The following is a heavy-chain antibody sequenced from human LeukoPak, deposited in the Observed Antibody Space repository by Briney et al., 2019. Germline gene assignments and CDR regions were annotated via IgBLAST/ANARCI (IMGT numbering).Heavy chain of an antibody. J-gene: IGHJ5*02. V-gene: IGHV1-2*02. Sequence: ASVKVSCKASGYTFTSYYMHWVRQAPGQGLEWMGWINPNSGGTNYAQKFQGRVTMTRDTSISTAYMELSRLRSDDTAVYYCARGQGAVAGTCGDPWGQGTLVTVSS. CDR3: ARGQGAVAGTCGDP. CDR1: GYTFTSYY. CDR2: INPNSGGT. D-gene: IGHD6-19*01.